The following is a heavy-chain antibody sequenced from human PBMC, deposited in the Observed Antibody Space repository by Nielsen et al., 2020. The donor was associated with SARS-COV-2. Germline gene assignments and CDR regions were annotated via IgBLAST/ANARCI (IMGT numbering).Heavy chain of an antibody. CDR2: ISYDGSNK. CDR3: AKGHSVQNGYSYGLNDY. D-gene: IGHD5-18*01. J-gene: IGHJ4*02. V-gene: IGHV3-30*18. CDR1: GFTFSSYG. Sequence: GESLKISCAASGFTFSSYGMHWVRQAPGKGLEWVAVISYDGSNKYYADSVKGRFTISRDNSKNTLYLQMNSLRAEDTAVYYCAKGHSVQNGYSYGLNDYWGQGTQVTVSS.